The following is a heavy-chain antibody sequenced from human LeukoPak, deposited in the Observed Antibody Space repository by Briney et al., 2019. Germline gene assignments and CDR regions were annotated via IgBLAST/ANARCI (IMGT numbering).Heavy chain of an antibody. Sequence: ASVKVSCKASGYTFTGYYMHWVRQAPGQGLEWMGRINPNSGGTNYAQKFQGRVTMTRDTSISKAYMELSRLRSDDTAVYYCARELITMVRGVTPFDYWGQGTLVTVSS. CDR3: ARELITMVRGVTPFDY. V-gene: IGHV1-2*06. CDR2: INPNSGGT. J-gene: IGHJ4*02. D-gene: IGHD3-10*01. CDR1: GYTFTGYY.